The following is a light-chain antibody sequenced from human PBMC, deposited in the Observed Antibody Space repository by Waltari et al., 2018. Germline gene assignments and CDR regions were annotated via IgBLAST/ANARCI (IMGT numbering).Light chain of an antibody. CDR3: HHYYIPPLT. Sequence: DIVLTQSPDSLAVSLGERATINGKSSQSLLSRFNSKTYIAWYQQKPGQPPKLLINWASARGSGVPERFSGSGSETDFTLTISSLQAEDVAVYYCHHYYIPPLTFGQGTRLEIK. CDR2: WAS. CDR1: QSLLSRFNSKTY. J-gene: IGKJ5*01. V-gene: IGKV4-1*01.